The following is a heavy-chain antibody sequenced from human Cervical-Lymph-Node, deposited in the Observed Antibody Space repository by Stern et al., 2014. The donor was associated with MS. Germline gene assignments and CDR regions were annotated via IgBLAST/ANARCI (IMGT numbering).Heavy chain of an antibody. J-gene: IGHJ3*02. CDR1: GGSISSGGYY. CDR2: IYHSGNT. V-gene: IGHV4-31*03. CDR3: ARNRAYDAFDI. Sequence: QLQLQESGPGLVKPSQTLSLTCTVSGGSISSGGYYWSWLRKHPGKGLEWIGYIYHSGNTHYNPSLKNRVTMSVDTSKSQFSLMLSSVAVADTAVYYCARNRAYDAFDIWGQGAMVAVSS.